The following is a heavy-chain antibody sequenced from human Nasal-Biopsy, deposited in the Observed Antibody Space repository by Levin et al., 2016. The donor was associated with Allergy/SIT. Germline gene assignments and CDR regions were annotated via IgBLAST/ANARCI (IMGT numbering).Heavy chain of an antibody. CDR2: IRGTGGET. Sequence: GGSLRLSCAASGFSFLRFGVTWVRQAPGKGLEWVSTIRGTGGETFYADSVRGRFTISRDTSTNMVYLQMNSLTGADTALYYCAKSIIVGSSNDAFDVWGQGTKVTVSS. V-gene: IGHV3-23*01. CDR3: AKSIIVGSSNDAFDV. J-gene: IGHJ3*01. CDR1: GFSFLRFG. D-gene: IGHD1-26*01.